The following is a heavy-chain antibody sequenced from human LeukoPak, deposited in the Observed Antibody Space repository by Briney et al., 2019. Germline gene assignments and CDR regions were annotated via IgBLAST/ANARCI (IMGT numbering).Heavy chain of an antibody. CDR3: AKDMYYYGSGSKEGAFDI. Sequence: PGGSLRLSCAASGFTFSSYAMSWVRQAPGKGLEWVSAISGSGGSTYYADSVKGRFTISRDNSKNTLYLQMNSLRAEDTAVYYCAKDMYYYGSGSKEGAFDIWGQGTMVTVSS. D-gene: IGHD3-10*01. CDR2: ISGSGGST. V-gene: IGHV3-23*01. CDR1: GFTFSSYA. J-gene: IGHJ3*02.